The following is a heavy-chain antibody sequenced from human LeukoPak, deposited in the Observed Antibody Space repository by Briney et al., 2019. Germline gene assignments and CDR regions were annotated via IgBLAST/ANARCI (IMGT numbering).Heavy chain of an antibody. D-gene: IGHD6-13*01. V-gene: IGHV3-23*01. CDR3: AKDLGSSSWPFDY. CDR1: GFTFSSYA. CDR2: ISGSGGST. Sequence: TGGSLRLSCAASGFTFSSYAMSWVRQAPGKGLEWVSAISGSGGSTYYADSVKGRFTISRDNSKNTLYLQMNSLRAEDTAVYYCAKDLGSSSWPFDYWGQGTLVTVSS. J-gene: IGHJ4*02.